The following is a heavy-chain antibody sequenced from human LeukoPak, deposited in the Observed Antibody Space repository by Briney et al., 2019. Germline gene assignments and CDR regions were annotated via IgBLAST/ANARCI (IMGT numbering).Heavy chain of an antibody. CDR1: GFIFSHHW. CDR3: TRGVGQQLIPPDY. J-gene: IGHJ4*02. CDR2: INLDGSKK. V-gene: IGHV3-7*01. Sequence: GGSLRLSCAPSGFIFSHHWMSWVRQAPGKGLEWVANINLDGSKKYYVDSVKGRFTISRDNAQNSLYLQMNSLRVEDTAVYYCTRGVGQQLIPPDYWGQGTLVTVSS. D-gene: IGHD6-13*01.